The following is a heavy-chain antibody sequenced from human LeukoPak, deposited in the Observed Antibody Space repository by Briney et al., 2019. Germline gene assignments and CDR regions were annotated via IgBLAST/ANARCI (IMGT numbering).Heavy chain of an antibody. Sequence: ASVKVSCKASGYTFTRYAISWVRQAPGQGLEWMGWISGYNGYTKNAQKFHGRVTMTTDTSTSTANTELRSLRSDDTAVYYCARGQSNRLLWVGESLSNINPFDYWGQGTLVTVSS. J-gene: IGHJ4*02. CDR1: GYTFTRYA. V-gene: IGHV1-18*01. CDR2: ISGYNGYT. CDR3: ARGQSNRLLWVGESLSNINPFDY. D-gene: IGHD3-10*01.